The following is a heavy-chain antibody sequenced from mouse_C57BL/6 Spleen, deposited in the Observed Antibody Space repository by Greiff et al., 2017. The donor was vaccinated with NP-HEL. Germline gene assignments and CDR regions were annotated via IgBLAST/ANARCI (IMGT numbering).Heavy chain of an antibody. CDR2: IDPSDSYT. V-gene: IGHV1-59*01. Sequence: QVQLQQPGAELVRPGTSVKLSCKASGYTFTSYWMHWVKQRPGQGLEWIGVIDPSDSYTNYNQKFKGKATLTVDTSSSTAYMQLSSLTSEDSAVYYCARGGYGNYEFAYWGQGTLVTVSA. CDR1: GYTFTSYW. J-gene: IGHJ3*01. CDR3: ARGGYGNYEFAY. D-gene: IGHD2-10*02.